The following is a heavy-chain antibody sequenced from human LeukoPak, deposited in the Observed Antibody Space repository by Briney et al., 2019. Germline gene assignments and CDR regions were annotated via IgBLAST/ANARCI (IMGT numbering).Heavy chain of an antibody. D-gene: IGHD3-22*01. CDR1: GYTFTSYY. CDR3: ARAQLTTLFDY. Sequence: ASVKVSCKASGYTFTSYYMHWVRQAPGQGLEWMGIINPSGGSTSNAQKFQGRVTMTRDTSTSTVYMELSSLRSEDTAVYCCARAQLTTLFDYWGQGTLVTVSS. V-gene: IGHV1-46*01. CDR2: INPSGGST. J-gene: IGHJ4*02.